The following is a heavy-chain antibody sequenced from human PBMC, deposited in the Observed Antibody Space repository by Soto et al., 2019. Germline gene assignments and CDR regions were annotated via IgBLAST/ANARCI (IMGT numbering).Heavy chain of an antibody. CDR3: ARDRVAAKDWFDP. J-gene: IGHJ5*02. CDR2: IYHSGGT. D-gene: IGHD2-15*01. CDR1: GGSISSNHNF. V-gene: IGHV4-39*02. Sequence: SETLSLTCTVSGGSISSNHNFWGWIRQPPGKGLEWIGSIYHSGGTYYNPSLKSRVTISVDTSKNQFSLKLISVTAADTAVYYCARDRVAAKDWFDPWGQGTLVTVSS.